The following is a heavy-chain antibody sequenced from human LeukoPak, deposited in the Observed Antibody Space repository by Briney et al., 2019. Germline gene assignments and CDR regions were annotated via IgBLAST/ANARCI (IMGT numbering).Heavy chain of an antibody. D-gene: IGHD3-10*01. J-gene: IGHJ4*02. Sequence: SETLSLTCTVSGGSISSYHWSWIRQPPGKGLEWIGYIYYSESTNYNPSLKSRVTISVDTSKNQFSLKLSSVTAADTAVYYCARLAGSGSIWGQGTLVTVSS. V-gene: IGHV4-59*08. CDR1: GGSISSYH. CDR2: IYYSEST. CDR3: ARLAGSGSI.